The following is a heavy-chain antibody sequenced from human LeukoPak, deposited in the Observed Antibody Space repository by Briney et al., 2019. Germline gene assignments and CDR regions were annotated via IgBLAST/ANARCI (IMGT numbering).Heavy chain of an antibody. CDR2: IRYDGSIK. V-gene: IGHV3-30*02. CDR3: AKFDI. Sequence: TGGSLRLSCAASGFTFDDYDMHWVRQAPGKGLEWLAFIRYDGSIKYYADSVKGRLTISRDNSRTTLYLQIDGLRAEDTAVYYCAKFDIWGQGTMVTVSS. J-gene: IGHJ3*02. CDR1: GFTFDDYD.